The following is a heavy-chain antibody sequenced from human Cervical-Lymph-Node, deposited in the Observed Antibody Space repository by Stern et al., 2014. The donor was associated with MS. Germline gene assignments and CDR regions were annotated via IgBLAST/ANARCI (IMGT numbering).Heavy chain of an antibody. V-gene: IGHV4-59*01. CDR2: LYYSGST. CDR1: SGFIGNNY. Sequence: QVQLQESGPGLVKPSETLSLMCSVSSGFIGNNYWSWIRQPPGKGLEWTGHLYYSGSTYYNPSLKSRVTISLGTAKIQLSLRLSSVTAADTAVYYCARAGPYDYIWGNFRHRAFYFDSWGQGALVTVSS. CDR3: ARAGPYDYIWGNFRHRAFYFDS. D-gene: IGHD3-16*02. J-gene: IGHJ4*02.